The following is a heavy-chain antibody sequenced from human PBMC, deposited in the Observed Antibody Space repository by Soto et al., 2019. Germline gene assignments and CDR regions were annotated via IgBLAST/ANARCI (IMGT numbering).Heavy chain of an antibody. D-gene: IGHD3-3*01. CDR1: GFTFDDYA. CDR2: ISWNSGSI. CDR3: AKDGVGGNYYYYMDV. V-gene: IGHV3-9*01. Sequence: GGSLRLSCAASGFTFDDYAMHWVRQAPGKGLEWVSGISWNSGSIGYADSVKGRFTISRDNAKNSLYLQMNSLRAEDTALYYCAKDGVGGNYYYYMDVWGKGTTVTVSS. J-gene: IGHJ6*03.